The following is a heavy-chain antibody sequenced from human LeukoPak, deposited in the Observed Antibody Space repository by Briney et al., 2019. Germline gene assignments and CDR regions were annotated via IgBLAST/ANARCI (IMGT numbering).Heavy chain of an antibody. J-gene: IGHJ3*02. V-gene: IGHV3-7*03. CDR1: GVTFSGYW. CDR3: AKDISVERFYSSGYFAQGDAFDI. CDR2: MNQDASEK. D-gene: IGHD3-22*01. Sequence: GGSLRLSCAASGVTFSGYWMSWVRQAPGKGLGAVANMNQDASEKYYVDSVKGRVTISRDNTKNSLYLQMNSLRDEDTALYYCAKDISVERFYSSGYFAQGDAFDIWGQGTMVTVSS.